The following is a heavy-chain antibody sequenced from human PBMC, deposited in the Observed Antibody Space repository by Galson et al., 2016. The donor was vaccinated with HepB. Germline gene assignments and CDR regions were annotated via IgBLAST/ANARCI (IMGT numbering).Heavy chain of an antibody. CDR3: ARAECGDSCTYFDS. CDR2: ISGSGLII. CDR1: RFTLSNYD. J-gene: IGHJ4*02. Sequence: SLRLSCAASRFTLSNYDMHWLRQAPGKGLEWASYISGSGLIIYYADSVKGRFTISRDNTNNSLFLQINSLRADDTAVYYCARAECGDSCTYFDSWGLGALVTVSS. V-gene: IGHV3-48*03. D-gene: IGHD2-21*02.